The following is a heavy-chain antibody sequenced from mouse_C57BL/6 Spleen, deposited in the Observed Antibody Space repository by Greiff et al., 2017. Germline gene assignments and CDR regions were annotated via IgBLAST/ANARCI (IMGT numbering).Heavy chain of an antibody. CDR1: GYAFSSYW. V-gene: IGHV1-80*01. CDR3: ARGDGPYAMDY. J-gene: IGHJ4*01. D-gene: IGHD3-1*01. Sequence: VQLQQSGAELVKPGASVKISCKASGYAFSSYWMNWVKQRPGKGLEWIGQIYPGDGDTNYNGKFKGKATLTADKSSSTAYMQPSSLTSEDSAVYFCARGDGPYAMDYWGQGTSVTVSS. CDR2: IYPGDGDT.